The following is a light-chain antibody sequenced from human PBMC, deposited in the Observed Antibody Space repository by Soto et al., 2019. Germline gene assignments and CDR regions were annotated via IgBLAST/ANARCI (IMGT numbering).Light chain of an antibody. CDR3: QHYNSYSIT. CDR1: QSISNW. CDR2: KAS. Sequence: DIQMTQSPSTLSASVGDRVTITCRASQSISNWLAWYQQKPGKAPKLLISKASSLESGVPSRVSGSGSGTEFTLTISSLQPDDFATYYCQHYNSYSITFGQGTRLEIK. V-gene: IGKV1-5*03. J-gene: IGKJ5*01.